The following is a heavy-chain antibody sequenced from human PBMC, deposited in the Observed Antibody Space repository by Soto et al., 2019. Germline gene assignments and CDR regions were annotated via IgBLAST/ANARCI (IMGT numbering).Heavy chain of an antibody. V-gene: IGHV2-5*02. CDR3: ALNHYLNNWFDP. CDR1: GFSLTSGVG. J-gene: IGHJ5*02. CDR2: IYWDGDK. D-gene: IGHD1-26*01. Sequence: QITLKESGPTLVNPTQTLTLTCTFSGFSLTSGVGVGWIRQPPGKALEWLALIYWDGDKRYRSSLKNRLTITKDISKNQVILTMTNMDPVDTGTYYCALNHYLNNWFDPWGQGVLVTVSS.